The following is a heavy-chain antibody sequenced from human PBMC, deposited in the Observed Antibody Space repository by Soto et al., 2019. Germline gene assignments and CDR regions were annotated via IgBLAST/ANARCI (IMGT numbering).Heavy chain of an antibody. CDR3: ARIGTGTTYAFDI. CDR1: GYNFTRFG. Sequence: ASVKVSCKSSGYNFTRFGISWVRQAPGQGLEWMGWISTYNGNTNYAQRLQGRVTISVDTSKNQFSLKLSSVTAADTAVYYCARIGTGTTYAFDIWGQGTMVTVSS. J-gene: IGHJ3*02. V-gene: IGHV1-18*01. D-gene: IGHD1-7*01. CDR2: ISTYNGNT.